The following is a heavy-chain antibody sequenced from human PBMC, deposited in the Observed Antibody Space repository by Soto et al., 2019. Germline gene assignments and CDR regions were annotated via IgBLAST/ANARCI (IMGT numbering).Heavy chain of an antibody. CDR1: GGTFSSYP. J-gene: IGHJ4*02. D-gene: IGHD1-1*01. CDR2: IIPIFGKV. CDR3: ARPRTVATTKGYDY. V-gene: IGHV1-69*01. Sequence: QVQLVQSGAEVKKPGSSVKVSCKASGGTFSSYPVAWVRQAPGQGLEWMGGIIPIFGKVNSAQKSQGRVTITADESTSTAYMELSSLTSEDTAVYYCARPRTVATTKGYDYWGQGTLVTVSS.